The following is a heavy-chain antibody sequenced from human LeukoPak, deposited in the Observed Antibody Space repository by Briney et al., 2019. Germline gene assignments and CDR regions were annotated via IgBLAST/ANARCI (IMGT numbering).Heavy chain of an antibody. D-gene: IGHD6-19*01. Sequence: SETLSLTCTVSGGSISSYSWSWIRQSAGKGLEWIGRIYTSGSTDDNPSLKSRVTMSVDTSKNQFSLNLTSVTAADTAVYFCARGRSGWHCSDHWGQGTLVSVSS. V-gene: IGHV4-4*07. J-gene: IGHJ4*02. CDR1: GGSISSYS. CDR2: IYTSGST. CDR3: ARGRSGWHCSDH.